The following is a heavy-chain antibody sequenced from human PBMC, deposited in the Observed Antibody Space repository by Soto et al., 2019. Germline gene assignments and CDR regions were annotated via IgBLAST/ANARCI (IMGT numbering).Heavy chain of an antibody. CDR1: GDSVSSNSAA. J-gene: IGHJ6*02. V-gene: IGHV6-1*01. CDR3: ARELPIFAVVIFYGMEF. D-gene: IGHD3-3*01. Sequence: PSQTLSLTCAISGDSVSSNSAAWNWIRQSPSRGLEWLGRTYYRSKWYNDYAVSVKSRITINPDTSKNQFSMQLNSVTPEDTAVYYCARELPIFAVVIFYGMEFWAQGPKRTVSS. CDR2: TYYRSKWYN.